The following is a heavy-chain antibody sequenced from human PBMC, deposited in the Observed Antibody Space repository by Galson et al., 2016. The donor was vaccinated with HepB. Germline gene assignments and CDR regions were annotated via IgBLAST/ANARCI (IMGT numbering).Heavy chain of an antibody. CDR2: IKNSNSDV. V-gene: IGHV3-21*01. CDR3: ARARIAALGTGAFDM. D-gene: IGHD6-13*01. Sequence: SLRLSCAASGFTFSTYTLNWVRQAPGKGMEWVSSIKNSNSDVYYEDSVKCRFTMSRDNAANSLYLQMDRLTAEDSAMYYCARARIAALGTGAFDMWGQGTMVTVAS. J-gene: IGHJ3*02. CDR1: GFTFSTYT.